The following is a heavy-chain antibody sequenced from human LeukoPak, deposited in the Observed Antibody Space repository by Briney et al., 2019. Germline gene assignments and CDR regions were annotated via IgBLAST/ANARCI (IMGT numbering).Heavy chain of an antibody. CDR3: ACLCSGGSCDSDY. D-gene: IGHD2-15*01. Sequence: GASVKVSCKASGYTFTGYYMHWVRQAPGQGLEWMGWINPNSGGTNYAQKFQGRVTMTRDTSISTAYMELSRLRSDDTAVYYCACLCSGGSCDSDYWGQGTLVTVSS. V-gene: IGHV1-2*02. J-gene: IGHJ4*02. CDR2: INPNSGGT. CDR1: GYTFTGYY.